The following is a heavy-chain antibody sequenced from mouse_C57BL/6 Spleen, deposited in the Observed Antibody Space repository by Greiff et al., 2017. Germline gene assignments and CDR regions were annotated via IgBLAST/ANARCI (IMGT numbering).Heavy chain of an antibody. CDR3: ARRWSYASMDY. Sequence: EVMLVESGGGLVKPGGSLKLSCAASGFTFSSYAMSWVRQTPEKRLEWVATISDGGSYTYYPDNVQGRFTISRDNAKNNLYLQMSHLKSEDTAMYYCARRWSYASMDYWGQGTSVTVSS. CDR1: GFTFSSYA. V-gene: IGHV5-4*03. D-gene: IGHD2-12*01. J-gene: IGHJ4*01. CDR2: ISDGGSYT.